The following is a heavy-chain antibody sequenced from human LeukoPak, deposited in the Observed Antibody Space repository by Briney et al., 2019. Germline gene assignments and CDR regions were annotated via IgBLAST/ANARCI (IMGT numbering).Heavy chain of an antibody. CDR3: ARDLYYYGSGSYYKGSLNWFDP. Sequence: SETLSLTCTVSGGSISSYYWSWIRQPAGKGLEWIGRIYTSGSTYYNPSLKSRVTMSVDTSKNQFSLKLSFVTAADTAVYYCARDLYYYGSGSYYKGSLNWFDPWGQGTLVTVSS. J-gene: IGHJ5*02. CDR2: IYTSGST. CDR1: GGSISSYY. D-gene: IGHD3-10*01. V-gene: IGHV4-4*07.